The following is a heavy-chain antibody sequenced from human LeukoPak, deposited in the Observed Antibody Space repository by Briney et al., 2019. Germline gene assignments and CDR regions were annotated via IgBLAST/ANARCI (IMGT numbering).Heavy chain of an antibody. CDR2: IIPIFGTA. CDR1: GGTFSSYA. CDR3: AREALDEIVVVPAAIMGNWFDP. V-gene: IGHV1-69*01. J-gene: IGHJ5*02. Sequence: EASVKVSCKASGGTFSSYAISLVRQAPGQGLEWMGGIIPIFGTANYAQKFQGRVTITADESTSTAYMELSSLRSEDTAVYYCAREALDEIVVVPAAIMGNWFDPWGQGPLVTVSS. D-gene: IGHD2-2*02.